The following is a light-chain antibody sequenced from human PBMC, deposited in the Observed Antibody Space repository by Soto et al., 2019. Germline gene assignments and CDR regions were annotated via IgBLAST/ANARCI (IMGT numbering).Light chain of an antibody. V-gene: IGKV3-15*01. CDR3: QRYNNWPPWT. Sequence: EIVMTQSPATLSVSPGERATLSCRASQSVSSNLAWYQQKPGQAPRLLIYGASTRATGIPARFSGSRSGTEFTLTISSLQSEDFAVYYCQRYNNWPPWTFGQGTNLEIK. J-gene: IGKJ2*02. CDR1: QSVSSN. CDR2: GAS.